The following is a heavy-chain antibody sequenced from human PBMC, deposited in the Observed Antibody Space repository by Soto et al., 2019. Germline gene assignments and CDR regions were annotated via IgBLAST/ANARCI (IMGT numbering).Heavy chain of an antibody. CDR3: AKGVVVVPAAICYGMDV. CDR2: ISGDSGST. V-gene: IGHV3-23*01. Sequence: EVQLLESGGGLVQPGGSLRLSCAASGFTFSNYAMSWVRQAPGKGLEWVSAISGDSGSTYYADSVKGRFAISRDNSKNTLYLQMNSLRAEDTALYYCAKGVVVVPAAICYGMDVWGQGTTVTVSS. CDR1: GFTFSNYA. D-gene: IGHD2-2*02. J-gene: IGHJ6*02.